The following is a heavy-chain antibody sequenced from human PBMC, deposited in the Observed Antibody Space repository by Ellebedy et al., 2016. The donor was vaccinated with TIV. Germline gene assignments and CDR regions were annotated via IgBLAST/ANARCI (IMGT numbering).Heavy chain of an antibody. J-gene: IGHJ4*02. CDR2: IYHSGST. D-gene: IGHD6-6*01. CDR3: AREYSSSSVSH. Sequence: GSLRLSXTVSGGSISSSSYYWGWIRQPPGKGLEWIGSIYHSGSTYYNPSLKSRVTISVDTSKNQFSLKLSSVTAADTAVYYCAREYSSSSVSHWGQGTLVTVSS. V-gene: IGHV4-39*01. CDR1: GGSISSSSYY.